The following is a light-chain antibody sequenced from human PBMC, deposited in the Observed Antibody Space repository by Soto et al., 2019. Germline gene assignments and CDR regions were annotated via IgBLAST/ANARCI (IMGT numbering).Light chain of an antibody. V-gene: IGLV2-14*01. J-gene: IGLJ2*01. Sequence: QSALTQPASVSGSPGQSITISCTGTSSDVGGYNYVSWYQQHPGKAPKLMIYDVSNRPSGVSNRFSGSKSGTSASLAISGLRSEDEADYYCAAWDDNLSVVVFGGGTKLTVL. CDR1: SSDVGGYNY. CDR3: AAWDDNLSVVV. CDR2: DVS.